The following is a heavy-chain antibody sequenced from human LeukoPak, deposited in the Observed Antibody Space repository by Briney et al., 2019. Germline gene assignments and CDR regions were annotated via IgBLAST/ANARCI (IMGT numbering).Heavy chain of an antibody. CDR2: IKSKTDGGTT. V-gene: IGHV3-15*01. Sequence: VGSLRLSCAASGFTFSNAWMSWVRQAPGKGLEWDGRIKSKTDGGTTDYAAPVKGRFTISRDDSKNTLYLQMNSLKTEDTAVYYCTTDDVRLIAVAGTDYYYYYGMDVWGQGTTVTVSS. J-gene: IGHJ6*02. D-gene: IGHD6-19*01. CDR3: TTDDVRLIAVAGTDYYYYYGMDV. CDR1: GFTFSNAW.